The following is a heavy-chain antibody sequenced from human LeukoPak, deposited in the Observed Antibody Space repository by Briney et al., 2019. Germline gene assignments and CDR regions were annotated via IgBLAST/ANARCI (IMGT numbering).Heavy chain of an antibody. CDR3: ARDLGRFLEWLQV. D-gene: IGHD3-3*01. V-gene: IGHV3-33*01. Sequence: ERSLRLSCAASGFTFSSYGMHWVRQAPGKGLEWVAVIWYDGSNKYYADSVKGRFTISRDNSKNTLYLQMNSLRAEDTAVYYCARDLGRFLEWLQVWGQGTTVTVSS. CDR2: IWYDGSNK. J-gene: IGHJ6*02. CDR1: GFTFSSYG.